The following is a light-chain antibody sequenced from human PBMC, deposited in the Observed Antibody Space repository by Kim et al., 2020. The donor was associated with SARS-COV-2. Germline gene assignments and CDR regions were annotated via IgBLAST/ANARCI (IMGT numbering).Light chain of an antibody. Sequence: SSELTQDPAVSVALGQTVRITCQGDSLRSYYASWYQQKPGQAPVLVIYGKNNRPSGNPDRFSGSSSGNTASLTITGAQAEDEADYYCNSRDSSGYVFGTGTKVTVL. V-gene: IGLV3-19*01. CDR3: NSRDSSGYV. CDR2: GKN. CDR1: SLRSYY. J-gene: IGLJ1*01.